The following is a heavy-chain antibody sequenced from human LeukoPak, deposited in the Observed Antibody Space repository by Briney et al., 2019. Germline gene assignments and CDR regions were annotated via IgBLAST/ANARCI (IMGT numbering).Heavy chain of an antibody. CDR1: GGSISSGSYY. Sequence: PSETLSLTCTVSGGSISSGSYYWSWIRQPAGKGLEWIGRIYTSGSTNYNPSLKSRVTISVDTSKNQFSLKLSSVTAADTAVYYCARDRDHLLPWFGETPAAFDIWGQGTMVTVSS. J-gene: IGHJ3*02. V-gene: IGHV4-61*02. D-gene: IGHD3-10*01. CDR2: IYTSGST. CDR3: ARDRDHLLPWFGETPAAFDI.